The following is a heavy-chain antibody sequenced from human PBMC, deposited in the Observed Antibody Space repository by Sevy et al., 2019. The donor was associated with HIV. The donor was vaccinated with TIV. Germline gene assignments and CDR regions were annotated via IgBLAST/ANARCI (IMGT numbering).Heavy chain of an antibody. Sequence: ASVKVSCKASGXTXTGYYXHWVRQAPGQGLEWMGWINPNSGGTNYAQKFQGRVTMTRDTSISTAYMELSRLRSDDTAVXYCAXYSGSYYSXXYGMDVWGQGTTVTVSS. V-gene: IGHV1-2*02. D-gene: IGHD1-26*01. CDR1: GXTXTGYY. CDR2: INPNSGGT. J-gene: IGHJ6*02. CDR3: AXYSGSYYSXXYGMDV.